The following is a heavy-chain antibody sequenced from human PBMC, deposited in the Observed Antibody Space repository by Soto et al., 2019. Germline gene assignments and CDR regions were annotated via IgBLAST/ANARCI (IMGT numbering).Heavy chain of an antibody. CDR1: GGSISSGGYS. Sequence: ASETLSLTCAVSGGSISSGGYSWSWIRQPPGKGLEWIGYIYHSGSTYYNPSLKSRVTISVDRSKNQFSLKLSSVTAADTAVYYCARVDTAMPSLEAWGQGTLVTVSS. J-gene: IGHJ5*02. CDR2: IYHSGST. D-gene: IGHD5-18*01. V-gene: IGHV4-30-2*01. CDR3: ARVDTAMPSLEA.